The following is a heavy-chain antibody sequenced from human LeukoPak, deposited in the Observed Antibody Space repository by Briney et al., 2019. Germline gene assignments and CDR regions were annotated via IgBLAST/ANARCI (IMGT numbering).Heavy chain of an antibody. Sequence: KPSETLSLTCTVSGGSISSSSYYWGWIRQPPGKGLEWIGSIYYSGSTYYNPSLKSRVTISVDTSKNQFSLKLSSVTAADTAVYYCARLVITPRTIVIDYWGQGTLVTVSS. D-gene: IGHD4-23*01. J-gene: IGHJ4*02. CDR3: ARLVITPRTIVIDY. CDR2: IYYSGST. CDR1: GGSISSSSYY. V-gene: IGHV4-39*01.